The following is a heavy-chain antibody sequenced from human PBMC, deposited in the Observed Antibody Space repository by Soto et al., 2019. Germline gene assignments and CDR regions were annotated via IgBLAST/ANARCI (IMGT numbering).Heavy chain of an antibody. D-gene: IGHD3-10*01. CDR3: ARYTLFMVWNAFDI. J-gene: IGHJ3*02. CDR2: INHSGST. V-gene: IGHV4-34*01. Sequence: SETLSLTCTVYGGSFSCYYWSWIRQPPGKGLEWIGEINHSGSTNYNPSLKSRVTISVDTSKNQFSLKLSSVTAADTAVYYCARYTLFMVWNAFDIWGQGTMVTVSS. CDR1: GGSFSCYY.